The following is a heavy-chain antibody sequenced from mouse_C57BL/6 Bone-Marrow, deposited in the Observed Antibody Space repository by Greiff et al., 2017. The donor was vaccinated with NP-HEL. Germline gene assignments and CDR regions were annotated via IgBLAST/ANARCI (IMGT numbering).Heavy chain of an antibody. CDR2: INPGSGGT. V-gene: IGHV1-54*01. CDR3: ARFGATVVSSYWYFDV. CDR1: GYAFTNYL. J-gene: IGHJ1*03. Sequence: VQLQQSGAELVRPGTSVKVSCKASGYAFTNYLIEWVKQRPGQGLEWIGVINPGSGGTNYNEKFKGKATLTADKSSSTAYMQLSSLTSEDSAVYFCARFGATVVSSYWYFDVWGTGTTVTVSS. D-gene: IGHD1-1*01.